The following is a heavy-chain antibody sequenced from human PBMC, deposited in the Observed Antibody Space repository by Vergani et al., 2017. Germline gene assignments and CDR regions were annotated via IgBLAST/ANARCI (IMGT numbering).Heavy chain of an antibody. Sequence: QVQLQESGPGLVKPSETLSLTCTVSGGSISSYYWSWIRQPPGKGLEWIGYIYYSGSTNYNPSLKSRVTISVDTSKNQFSLKLSSVTAADTAVYYCAREDNWNYMGWFDPWGQGTLVTVSS. CDR2: IYYSGST. D-gene: IGHD1-7*01. CDR3: AREDNWNYMGWFDP. J-gene: IGHJ5*02. CDR1: GGSISSYY. V-gene: IGHV4-59*01.